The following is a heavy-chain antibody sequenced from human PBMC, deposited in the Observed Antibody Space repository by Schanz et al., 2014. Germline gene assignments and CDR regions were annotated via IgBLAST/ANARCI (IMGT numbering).Heavy chain of an antibody. V-gene: IGHV3-74*01. CDR1: GFTFSDSW. CDR3: ARDGYRNGRPFDH. D-gene: IGHD5-18*01. J-gene: IGHJ4*02. CDR2: TSNDGSFT. Sequence: EVQLVESGGGFVQPGGSLRLSCAASGFTFSDSWMHWVRQAPGKGLVWVSRTSNDGSFTTFADSVKGRFTISRDTAENSVYLQMNSLRAEDTAVYYCARDGYRNGRPFDHWGQGTRVTVSA.